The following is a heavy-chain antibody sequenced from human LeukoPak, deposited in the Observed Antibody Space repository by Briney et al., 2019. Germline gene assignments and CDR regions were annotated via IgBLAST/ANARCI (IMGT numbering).Heavy chain of an antibody. D-gene: IGHD2-15*01. V-gene: IGHV3-33*06. CDR2: IWYDGSNK. CDR3: ANDLGYCSGGSCYWGPVAEQDY. CDR1: GFTFSSYG. J-gene: IGHJ4*02. Sequence: GGSMRLSCAASGFTFSSYGMHWVRQAPGKGLEWVAVIWYDGSNKYYADSVKGRFTISRDNSKNTLYLQMNSLRAEDTAVYYCANDLGYCSGGSCYWGPVAEQDYWGQGTLVTVSS.